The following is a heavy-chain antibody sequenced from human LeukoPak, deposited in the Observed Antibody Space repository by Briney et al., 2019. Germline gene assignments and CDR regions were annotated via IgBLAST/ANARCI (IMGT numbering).Heavy chain of an antibody. V-gene: IGHV4-39*07. J-gene: IGHJ6*02. D-gene: IGHD3-10*01. CDR2: IYYSGST. CDR1: GGSISSSSYY. Sequence: SETLSLTCTVSGGSISSSSYYWGWIRQPPGKGLEWIGSIYYSGSTYYNPSLKSRVTISVDTSNNQFFLNLRSVTAADTAVYYCARARYGSGTYYFYYYGMDVWGQGTTVTVSS. CDR3: ARARYGSGTYYFYYYGMDV.